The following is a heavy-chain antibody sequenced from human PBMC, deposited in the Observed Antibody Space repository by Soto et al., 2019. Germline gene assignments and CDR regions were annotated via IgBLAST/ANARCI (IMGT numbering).Heavy chain of an antibody. Sequence: QVQLVESGGGVVQPGTSLRLSCAASGFSFSTHGMHWVRQAPGKGLEWVPMLSHDGGVTFYRDSVRGRFTISRDVSKKTLYLQMNSLRVEDTALYYCAKDYGGSGWYNYFDSWGQGTLVTVSS. CDR3: AKDYGGSGWYNYFDS. CDR2: LSHDGGVT. J-gene: IGHJ4*02. V-gene: IGHV3-30*18. D-gene: IGHD6-19*01. CDR1: GFSFSTHG.